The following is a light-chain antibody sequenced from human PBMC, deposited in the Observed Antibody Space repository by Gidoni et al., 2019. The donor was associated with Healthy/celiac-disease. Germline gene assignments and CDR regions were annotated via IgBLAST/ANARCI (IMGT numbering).Light chain of an antibody. Sequence: DIVMPQSPLSLPVTPGEPASISCRSSHSLLHSNGYNYWDWYLQKPGQSPQLLIYLGANRASGVPDRISGSSSGTDFTMKISRVEAEDVGVYYCMQALQTPLFTFGPGTKVDIK. CDR1: HSLLHSNGYNY. V-gene: IGKV2-28*01. CDR3: MQALQTPLFT. J-gene: IGKJ3*01. CDR2: LGA.